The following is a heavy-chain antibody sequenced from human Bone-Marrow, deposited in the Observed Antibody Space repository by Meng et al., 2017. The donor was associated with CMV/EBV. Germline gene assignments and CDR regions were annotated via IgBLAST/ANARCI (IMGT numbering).Heavy chain of an antibody. D-gene: IGHD1-1*01. Sequence: SVKVSCKASGGTFSSYTISWVRQAPGQGLEWMGRIIPILGIANYAQKFQGRVTITADKSTSTAYMELSSLRSEDTAVYYCAAWGTGVWNDQYNGPRFDAFDIWGQGTMVTVSS. CDR1: GGTFSSYT. CDR2: IIPILGIA. CDR3: AAWGTGVWNDQYNGPRFDAFDI. V-gene: IGHV1-69*02. J-gene: IGHJ3*02.